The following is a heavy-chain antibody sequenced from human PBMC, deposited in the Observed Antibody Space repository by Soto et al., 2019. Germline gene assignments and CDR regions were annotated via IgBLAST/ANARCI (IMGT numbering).Heavy chain of an antibody. Sequence: QVQLVESGGGLVKPGGSLRLSCAASGFTFSDYYMSWIRQAPGKGLEWVSHISGSGSTIYFADSVKGRFTISRDNAKNSLYLQMNRLRAEDTAVYYCARDCSRSSCYGYFQHWGQGTRVTVSS. J-gene: IGHJ1*01. CDR2: ISGSGSTI. D-gene: IGHD2-2*01. CDR1: GFTFSDYY. V-gene: IGHV3-11*01. CDR3: ARDCSRSSCYGYFQH.